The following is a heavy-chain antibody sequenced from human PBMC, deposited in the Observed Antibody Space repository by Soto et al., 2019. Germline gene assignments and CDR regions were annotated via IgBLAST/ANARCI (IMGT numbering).Heavy chain of an antibody. D-gene: IGHD6-13*01. Sequence: PGGSLRLSCAASGFTFSSYSMNWVRQAPGKGLEWVSYISSSSSTIYYADSVKGRFTISRDNAKNSLYLQMNSLRDEDTAVYYCAREIPRQTLPYSSSPGYWGQGTLVTVSS. CDR1: GFTFSSYS. CDR2: ISSSSSTI. V-gene: IGHV3-48*02. J-gene: IGHJ4*02. CDR3: AREIPRQTLPYSSSPGY.